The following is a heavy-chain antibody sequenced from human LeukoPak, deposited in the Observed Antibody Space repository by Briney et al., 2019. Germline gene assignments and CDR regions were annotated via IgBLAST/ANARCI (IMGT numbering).Heavy chain of an antibody. CDR3: ARSYYDILTGPPPLSDY. V-gene: IGHV1-2*02. CDR1: GYTFTGYY. J-gene: IGHJ4*02. D-gene: IGHD3-9*01. Sequence: GASVKVSCKASGYTFTGYYMHWVRQAPGQGLEWMGWINPNSGGTNYAQKFQGGVTMTRDTSISTAYMELSRLRSDDTAVYYCARSYYDILTGPPPLSDYWGQGTLVTVSS. CDR2: INPNSGGT.